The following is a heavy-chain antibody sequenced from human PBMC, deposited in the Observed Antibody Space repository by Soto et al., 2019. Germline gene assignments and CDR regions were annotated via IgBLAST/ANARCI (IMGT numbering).Heavy chain of an antibody. CDR3: AKRLSYTTNWYYVDS. J-gene: IGHJ4*02. CDR1: GFTFSSYA. Sequence: EVQLLDSGGGLVQPGGSLRLSCAASGFTFSSYAMSWVRQAPGKGLEWVSTLSAGGGNTYYADSVKGRFTISRDNSKSTLYLQMNSLRAEDTAVYYCAKRLSYTTNWYYVDSWGQGTLVTVSS. V-gene: IGHV3-23*01. D-gene: IGHD1-1*01. CDR2: LSAGGGNT.